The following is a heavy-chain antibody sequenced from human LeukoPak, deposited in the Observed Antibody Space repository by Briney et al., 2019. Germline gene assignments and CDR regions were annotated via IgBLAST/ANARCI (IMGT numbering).Heavy chain of an antibody. V-gene: IGHV3-48*03. J-gene: IGHJ4*02. D-gene: IGHD5-24*01. Sequence: GSLRLSYAASGFTFSSYEMNWVRQAPGKGLEWVSYISSSGSTIYYADSVKGRFTISRDNAKNSLYLQMNSLRAEDTAVYYCAVATIKDYFDYWGQGTLVTVSS. CDR1: GFTFSSYE. CDR3: AVATIKDYFDY. CDR2: ISSSGSTI.